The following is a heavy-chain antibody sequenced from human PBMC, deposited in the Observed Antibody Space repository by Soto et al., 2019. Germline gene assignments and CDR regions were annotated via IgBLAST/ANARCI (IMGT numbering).Heavy chain of an antibody. D-gene: IGHD1-26*01. CDR1: GFSVSTNY. Sequence: EVKLVETGGALIQPGGSLTLSCAVSGFSVSTNYMAWVRQGPGKGLEWVSVIYTGGTTHYANSVTGRFTFSRDTSKNMLYLHLNSLTTDATAISDCAKVWGSYVESWGQGTLVAVSS. V-gene: IGHV3-53*02. CDR3: AKVWGSYVES. CDR2: IYTGGTT. J-gene: IGHJ4*02.